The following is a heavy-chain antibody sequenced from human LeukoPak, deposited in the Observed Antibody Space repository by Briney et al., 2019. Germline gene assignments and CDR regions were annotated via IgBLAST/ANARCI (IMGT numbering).Heavy chain of an antibody. CDR2: INTNTGNP. CDR1: GYTFTSYY. D-gene: IGHD1/OR15-1a*01. Sequence: ASVKVSCKASGYTFTSYYMHWVRQAPGQGLELMGWINTNTGNPTYAQGFTGRFVFSLDTSVSTAYLQISSLKGEDTAVYYCARDNAGNIDYWGQGTLVTVSS. CDR3: ARDNAGNIDY. J-gene: IGHJ4*02. V-gene: IGHV7-4-1*02.